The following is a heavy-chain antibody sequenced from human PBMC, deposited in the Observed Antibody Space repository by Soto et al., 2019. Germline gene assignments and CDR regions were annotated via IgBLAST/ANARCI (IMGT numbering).Heavy chain of an antibody. J-gene: IGHJ6*02. Sequence: SETLSLTCTVSGGSISSGGYYWSWIRQHPGKGLEWIGYIYYSGSTYYNPSLKSRVTISVDTSKNQFSLKLSSVTAADTAVYYCARDRLAHYGDYGMDVWGQGTTVTVSS. V-gene: IGHV4-31*03. D-gene: IGHD4-17*01. CDR3: ARDRLAHYGDYGMDV. CDR1: GGSISSGGYY. CDR2: IYYSGST.